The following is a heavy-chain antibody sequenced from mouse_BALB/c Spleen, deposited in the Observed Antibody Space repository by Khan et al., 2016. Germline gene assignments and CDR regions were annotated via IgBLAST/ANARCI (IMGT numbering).Heavy chain of an antibody. J-gene: IGHJ3*01. CDR3: ARGGTGTSWCAY. V-gene: IGHV3-2*02. D-gene: IGHD4-1*01. CDR2: ISYSGST. CDR1: GYSITSDYA. Sequence: EVELVESGPGLVKPSQSLSLTCTVTGYSITSDYAWNWIRQSPGNKLELVGFISYSGSTSYHPSLKGRTSITRDTSKNQFFLQLNSVTTEDTATYYCARGGTGTSWCAYWGQGTLVTVSA.